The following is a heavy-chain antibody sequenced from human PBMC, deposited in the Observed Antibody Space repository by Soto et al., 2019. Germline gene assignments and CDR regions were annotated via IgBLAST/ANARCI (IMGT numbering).Heavy chain of an antibody. CDR3: ARDIVLIVSASNEDGYDI. J-gene: IGHJ3*02. Sequence: EVQLVESGGDLVQPGGSLRLSCAATGFTVSSRFMSWVRQAPGKGLEWMSVIYSDGSTYYADSVRGRFTISRDNSKNTLYLQMNSLRAEDTAVYYCARDIVLIVSASNEDGYDIWGQGTMVTVSS. CDR2: IYSDGST. CDR1: GFTVSSRF. V-gene: IGHV3-66*01. D-gene: IGHD2-8*01.